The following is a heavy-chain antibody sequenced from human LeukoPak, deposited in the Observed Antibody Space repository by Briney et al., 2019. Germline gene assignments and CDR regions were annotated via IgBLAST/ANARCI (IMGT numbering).Heavy chain of an antibody. CDR3: ARVCTGYYGSGSYCWDY. CDR2: IYYSGST. Sequence: SETLSLTCAVYGGSFSGYYWSWIRQPPGKGLEWIGYIYYSGSTNYNPSLKSRVTISVDTSKNQFSLKLSSVTAADTAVYYCARVCTGYYGSGSYCWDYWGQGTLVTVSS. J-gene: IGHJ4*02. V-gene: IGHV4-59*01. CDR1: GGSFSGYY. D-gene: IGHD3-10*01.